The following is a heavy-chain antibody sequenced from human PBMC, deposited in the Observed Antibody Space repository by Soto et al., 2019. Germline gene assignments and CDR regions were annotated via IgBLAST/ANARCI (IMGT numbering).Heavy chain of an antibody. CDR1: GGSISSSSYY. D-gene: IGHD3-22*01. V-gene: IGHV4-39*01. Sequence: QLQLQESGPGLVKPSETLSLTCTVSGGSISSSSYYWGWIRQPPGKGLEWIGSIYYSGSTYYNPSLKSRVTISVVTSKNQFSLKLSSVTAADTAVYYCARQSRVNYYYYYMDVWGKGTTVTVSS. J-gene: IGHJ6*03. CDR3: ARQSRVNYYYYYMDV. CDR2: IYYSGST.